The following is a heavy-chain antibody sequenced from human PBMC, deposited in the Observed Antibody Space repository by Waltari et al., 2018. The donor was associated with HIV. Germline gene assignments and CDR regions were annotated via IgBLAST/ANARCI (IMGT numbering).Heavy chain of an antibody. V-gene: IGHV4-34*01. CDR1: GESFNDHY. Sequence: QVRLDQWGTNVLKPSETLSLTCAVYGESFNDHYWTLVRRSPKKGLEWIGAINHRGIRLYNPALRRRLNISVDTSKNQFSLKLASLTAADTATYYCARWRYSLGYFYQFYFFDYWSQGHLVAVSS. D-gene: IGHD1-26*01. CDR2: INHRGIR. CDR3: ARWRYSLGYFYQFYFFDY. J-gene: IGHJ4*02.